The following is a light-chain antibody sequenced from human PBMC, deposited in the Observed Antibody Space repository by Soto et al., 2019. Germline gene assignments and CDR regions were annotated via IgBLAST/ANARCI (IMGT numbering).Light chain of an antibody. CDR1: QGIGND. CDR2: AAA. CDR3: LKDHNSPLT. V-gene: IGKV1-6*02. Sequence: AIQMAQSPSSLSASVGDRVTITCRASQGIGNDVGWFQQKPGKAPKILIYAAATLQSGVPSRFSGSRSGRDFTLTISSLQPEDFATYYCLKDHNSPLTFGGGTKVEIK. J-gene: IGKJ4*01.